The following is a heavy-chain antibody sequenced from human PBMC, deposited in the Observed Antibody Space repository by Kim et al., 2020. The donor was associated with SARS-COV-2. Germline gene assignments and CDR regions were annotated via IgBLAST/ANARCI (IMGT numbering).Heavy chain of an antibody. Sequence: GGSLRLSCAVSGFTVGGNGMFWVRQAPGKGLEWVSLICSGGGKYYADSVKGRFTISRDNAKNTLYLQMSGLRGDDTAAYYCASWAAGGWGQGTLVSVSS. CDR3: ASWAAGG. CDR1: GFTVGGNG. D-gene: IGHD6-19*01. CDR2: ICSGGGK. V-gene: IGHV3-53*01. J-gene: IGHJ4*02.